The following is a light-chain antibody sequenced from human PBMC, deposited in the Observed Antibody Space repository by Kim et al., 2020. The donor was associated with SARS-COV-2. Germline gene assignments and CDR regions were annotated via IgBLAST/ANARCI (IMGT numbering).Light chain of an antibody. CDR1: QNITTY. CDR2: AAS. J-gene: IGKJ1*01. Sequence: ASEGHRVTITCRASQNITTYLNWYLQKPGKAPKHLIYAASSLQSGVPSRFSGSGSGADFTLNISSLQPEDFATYYCQQSYSTPRTFGQGTKVDIK. CDR3: QQSYSTPRT. V-gene: IGKV1-39*01.